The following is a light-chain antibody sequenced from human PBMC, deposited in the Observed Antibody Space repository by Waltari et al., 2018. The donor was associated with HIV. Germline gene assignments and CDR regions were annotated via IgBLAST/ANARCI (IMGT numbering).Light chain of an antibody. Sequence: DIQMTQSPSSVSASVGDRVTITCRASQAISNWLARYQQKPGQAPTLLISGASTLQGGVPPRFSGSGSGTDFTLTITSLQPEDFATYYCHQTNSFPLTFGGGTKVQVK. CDR3: HQTNSFPLT. CDR2: GAS. V-gene: IGKV1D-12*01. J-gene: IGKJ4*01. CDR1: QAISNW.